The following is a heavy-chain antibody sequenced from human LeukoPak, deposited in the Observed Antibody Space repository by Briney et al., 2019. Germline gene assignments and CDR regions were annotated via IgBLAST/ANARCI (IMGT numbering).Heavy chain of an antibody. J-gene: IGHJ6*02. CDR1: GFTFSSYA. D-gene: IGHD6-13*01. CDR2: ISGSGGST. Sequence: GGSLRLSCAASGFTFSSYAMSWVRQAPGKGLEWVSAISGSGGSTYYADSVKGRFTISRDNSKNTLYLQMNSLRAEDTAVYYCAKESGAAWYDNYGMDVWGQETTVTVSS. CDR3: AKESGAAWYDNYGMDV. V-gene: IGHV3-23*01.